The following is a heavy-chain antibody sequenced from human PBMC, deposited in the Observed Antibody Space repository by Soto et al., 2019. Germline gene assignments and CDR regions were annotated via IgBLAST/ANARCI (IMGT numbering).Heavy chain of an antibody. CDR1: GFTFSSYW. D-gene: IGHD4-17*01. V-gene: IGHV3-74*01. J-gene: IGHJ4*02. Sequence: EVQLVESGGGLVQPGGSLRLSCAASGFTFSSYWMHWVRQAPGKGLVWVSHINSDGSATTYADSVKGRFTISRDNAKNTVYLQMNSLRAEDTAVYYCAIHYGGPLGGQGTLVTVSS. CDR2: INSDGSAT. CDR3: AIHYGGPL.